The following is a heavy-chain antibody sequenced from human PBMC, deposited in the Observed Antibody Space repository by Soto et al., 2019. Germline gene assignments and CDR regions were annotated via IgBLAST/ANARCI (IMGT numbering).Heavy chain of an antibody. Sequence: SETLSLTCTVSGGSISSYYWSWIRQPPGKGLEWIGYIYYSGSTNYNPSLKSRVTISVDTSKNQFSLKLSSVTAADTAVYYCARGGHRYGTPYGMDVWGQGTTGT. J-gene: IGHJ6*02. D-gene: IGHD5-18*01. CDR1: GGSISSYY. CDR2: IYYSGST. CDR3: ARGGHRYGTPYGMDV. V-gene: IGHV4-59*01.